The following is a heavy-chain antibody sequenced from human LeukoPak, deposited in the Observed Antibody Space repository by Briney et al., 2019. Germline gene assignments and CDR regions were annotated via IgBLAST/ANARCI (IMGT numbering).Heavy chain of an antibody. CDR1: GGSISSSSYY. J-gene: IGHJ3*02. D-gene: IGHD3-16*01. V-gene: IGHV4-39*07. Sequence: SETLSLTCTVSGGSISSSSYYWGWIRQPPGKGLEWIGSIYYSGSTYYNPSLKSRVTISVDTSKNQFSLKLSSVTAAGTAVYYCARDLSAFPDAFDIWGQGTMVTVSS. CDR3: ARDLSAFPDAFDI. CDR2: IYYSGST.